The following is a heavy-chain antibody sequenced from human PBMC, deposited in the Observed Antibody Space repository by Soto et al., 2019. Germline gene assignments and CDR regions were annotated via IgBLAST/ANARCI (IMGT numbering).Heavy chain of an antibody. D-gene: IGHD6-13*01. Sequence: QVQLQESGPGLVKPSQTLSLTCTVSGGSISSGGYYWSWIHQHPGKGLEWIGYIYYSGSTYYNPSRKSRVTISVDTSKNQFTLKLSSVPGADTAVYYGARDLGIAAAGTTYYYYGMDVWGQGTTVTVSS. V-gene: IGHV4-31*03. J-gene: IGHJ6*02. CDR3: ARDLGIAAAGTTYYYYGMDV. CDR1: GGSISSGGYY. CDR2: IYYSGST.